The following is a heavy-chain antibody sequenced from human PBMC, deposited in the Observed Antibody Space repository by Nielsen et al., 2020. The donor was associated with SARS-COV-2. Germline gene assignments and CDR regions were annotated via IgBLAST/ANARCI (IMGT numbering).Heavy chain of an antibody. D-gene: IGHD6-13*01. V-gene: IGHV4-4*02. Sequence: WIRQPPGKGLEWIGEIYHSGSTNYNPSLKSRVTISVDKSKNQISLKLSSVTAADTAVYYCASGGARDSSSWGYYYYGMDVWGQGTTVTVSS. CDR2: IYHSGST. J-gene: IGHJ6*02. CDR3: ASGGARDSSSWGYYYYGMDV.